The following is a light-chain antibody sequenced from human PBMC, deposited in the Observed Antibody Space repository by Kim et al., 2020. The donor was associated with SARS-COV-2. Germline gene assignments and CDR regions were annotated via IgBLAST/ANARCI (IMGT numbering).Light chain of an antibody. CDR2: GAS. V-gene: IGKV3-20*01. Sequence: FPGERDTLSCRASQIVSSSYLAWYQQKPVQTPRLLIYGASSRATGIPDRFSGSGSGTDFTLTISRLEPVDFAVYYCQQYGSSPLTFGGGTKVDIK. CDR1: QIVSSSY. CDR3: QQYGSSPLT. J-gene: IGKJ4*01.